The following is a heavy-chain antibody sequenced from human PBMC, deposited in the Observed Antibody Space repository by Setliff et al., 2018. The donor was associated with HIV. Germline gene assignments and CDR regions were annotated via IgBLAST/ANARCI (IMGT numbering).Heavy chain of an antibody. J-gene: IGHJ3*02. CDR1: GYTFTSFA. V-gene: IGHV7-4-1*02. D-gene: IGHD1-26*01. CDR3: ARDYHNGSPRGFWPWTFDI. Sequence: PSVKVSFKAYGYTFTSFAMNWVRQAPGQGLEWMGWIDTNTGDPTYAQDFTGRFVFSLDTSVSTAYLQISSLKAEDTAVYFCARDYHNGSPRGFWPWTFDIWGQGTMVTVAS. CDR2: IDTNTGDP.